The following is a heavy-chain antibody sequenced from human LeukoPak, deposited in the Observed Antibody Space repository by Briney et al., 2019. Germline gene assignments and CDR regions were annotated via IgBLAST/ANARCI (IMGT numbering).Heavy chain of an antibody. Sequence: GGSLRLSCAASGFTFSTYAMSWVRQAPGKGLEWVAVIWYDGSNKYYADSVKGRFTISRDNSKNTLYLQMNSLRAEDTAVYYCARESLSNYFDYWGQATLVTVSS. CDR2: IWYDGSNK. CDR3: ARESLSNYFDY. V-gene: IGHV3-33*08. CDR1: GFTFSTYA. J-gene: IGHJ4*02.